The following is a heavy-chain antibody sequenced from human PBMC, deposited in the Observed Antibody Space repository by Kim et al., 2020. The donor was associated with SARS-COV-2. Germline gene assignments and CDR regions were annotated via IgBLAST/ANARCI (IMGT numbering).Heavy chain of an antibody. Sequence: KSRVTISVDTSKNQFSLKLSSVTAADTAVYYCARARRTNVGYYYYYGMDVWGQGTTVTVSS. CDR3: ARARRTNVGYYYYYGMDV. J-gene: IGHJ6*02. D-gene: IGHD1-1*01. V-gene: IGHV4-59*01.